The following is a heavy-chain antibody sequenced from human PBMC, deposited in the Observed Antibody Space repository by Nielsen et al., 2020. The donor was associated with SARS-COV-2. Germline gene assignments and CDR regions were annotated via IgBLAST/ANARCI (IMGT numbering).Heavy chain of an antibody. CDR3: SRGDCSGGSCYSGGWFNP. J-gene: IGHJ5*02. V-gene: IGHV3-23*01. D-gene: IGHD2-15*01. Sequence: WIRQPPGKGLEWVSAISGSGGSTYYADSVKGRFTISRDNSKNTLYLQMNGLRTEDTAVYYCSRGDCSGGSCYSGGWFNPWGQGSLVTVSS. CDR2: ISGSGGST.